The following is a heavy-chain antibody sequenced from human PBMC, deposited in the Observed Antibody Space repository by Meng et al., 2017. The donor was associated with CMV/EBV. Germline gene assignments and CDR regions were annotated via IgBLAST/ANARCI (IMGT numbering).Heavy chain of an antibody. V-gene: IGHV4-59*01. J-gene: IGHJ6*02. CDR1: GGSISSSY. Sequence: LRLSCTVSGGSISSSYWSWIRQPPGKGLEWIGYIYYSGSTNYNPSLKSRVTISVDTSKNQFSLKLSSVTAADTAVYYCARAAGSSWYRDYYYGMDVWGQGTTVTVSS. CDR3: ARAAGSSWYRDYYYGMDV. D-gene: IGHD6-13*01. CDR2: IYYSGST.